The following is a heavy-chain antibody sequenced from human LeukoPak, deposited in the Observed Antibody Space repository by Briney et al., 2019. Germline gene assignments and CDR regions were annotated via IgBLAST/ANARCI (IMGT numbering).Heavy chain of an antibody. V-gene: IGHV3-21*04. Sequence: GGSLRLSCAASGFTFSSYSMTWVRQAPGKGLQWVSSISSSSSYIYYADSVKGRFTISRDNAKNSLYLQMNSLRAEDTAVYYCARPYSGSYFNYGMDVWGQGTTVTVSS. CDR3: ARPYSGSYFNYGMDV. CDR1: GFTFSSYS. J-gene: IGHJ6*02. D-gene: IGHD1-26*01. CDR2: ISSSSSYI.